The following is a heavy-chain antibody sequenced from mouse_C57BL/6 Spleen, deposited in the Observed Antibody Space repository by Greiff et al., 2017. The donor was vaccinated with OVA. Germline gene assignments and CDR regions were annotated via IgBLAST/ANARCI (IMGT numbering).Heavy chain of an antibody. CDR3: ARSGMDYYGSSYEGAMDY. CDR2: INPYNGGT. CDR1: GYTFTDYY. Sequence: EVQLKESGPVLVQPGASVKMSCKASGYTFTDYYMNWVKQSHGKSLEWIGVINPYNGGTSYNQKFKGKATLPVDTSSSTAYMELNSLTYEDSAVYYWARSGMDYYGSSYEGAMDYWGQGTSVTVSA. J-gene: IGHJ4*01. V-gene: IGHV1-19*01. D-gene: IGHD1-1*01.